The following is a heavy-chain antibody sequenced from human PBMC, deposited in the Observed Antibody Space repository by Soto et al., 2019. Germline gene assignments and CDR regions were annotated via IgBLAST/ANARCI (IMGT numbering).Heavy chain of an antibody. J-gene: IGHJ4*02. CDR1: GYSFTSNW. D-gene: IGHD3-9*01. CDR2: INPADSDI. Sequence: PGESLKISCQGSGYSFTSNWIGWVRQMPGKGLEWMGIINPADSDIKYSPSFQGQATISADKSIGTAYLQWSSLKASDTAMYYCARHQRDDASRKIDCGGQGTLVTVSS. CDR3: ARHQRDDASRKIDC. V-gene: IGHV5-51*01.